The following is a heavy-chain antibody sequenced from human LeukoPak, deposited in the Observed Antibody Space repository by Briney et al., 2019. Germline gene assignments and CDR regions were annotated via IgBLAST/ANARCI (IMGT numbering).Heavy chain of an antibody. CDR3: LIAAAGNDY. Sequence: GGSLRLSSAASGFTVSSNYMSWVRQAPGNGLEWVSVIYSGGSTYYADSVKGRFTISRDNSKNTLYLQMNSLRAEDTAVYYCLIAAAGNDYWGQGTLVTVSS. J-gene: IGHJ4*01. CDR1: GFTVSSNY. CDR2: IYSGGST. V-gene: IGHV3-53*01. D-gene: IGHD6-13*01.